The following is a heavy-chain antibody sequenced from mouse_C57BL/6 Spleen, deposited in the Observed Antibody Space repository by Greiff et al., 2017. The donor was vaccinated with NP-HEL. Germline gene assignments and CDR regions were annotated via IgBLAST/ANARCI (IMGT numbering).Heavy chain of an antibody. Sequence: EVQGVESGGGLVKPGGSLKLSCAASGFTFSSYAMSWVRQTPEKRLEWVATISDGGSYTYYPDNVKGRFTISRDNAKNNLYLQMSHLKSEDTAMYYCARDGYSNYVAWFAYWGQGTLVTVSA. D-gene: IGHD2-5*01. J-gene: IGHJ3*01. CDR2: ISDGGSYT. CDR3: ARDGYSNYVAWFAY. CDR1: GFTFSSYA. V-gene: IGHV5-4*01.